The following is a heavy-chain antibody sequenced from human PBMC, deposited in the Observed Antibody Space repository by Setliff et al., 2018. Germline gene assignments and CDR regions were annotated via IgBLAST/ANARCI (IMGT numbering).Heavy chain of an antibody. CDR2: IHDSGTT. J-gene: IGHJ3*01. CDR1: AGSVSSSSYY. V-gene: IGHV4-39*07. Sequence: SETLSLTCSVSAGSVSSSSYYWGWIRQPPGKGLEWIGSIHDSGTTYYNPSLKSRVTISIDTAKNHFSLTLSSVTAADTATYYCARLCRGVTFACDVFDVWGPGTRGTV. D-gene: IGHD2-21*02. CDR3: ARLCRGVTFACDVFDV.